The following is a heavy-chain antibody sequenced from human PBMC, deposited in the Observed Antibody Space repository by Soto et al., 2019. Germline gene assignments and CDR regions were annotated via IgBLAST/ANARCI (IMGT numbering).Heavy chain of an antibody. CDR1: GGTFSSYT. J-gene: IGHJ1*01. D-gene: IGHD3-22*01. CDR3: ARAEGIVVVMLKYFQH. CDR2: IIPILGIA. V-gene: IGHV1-69*02. Sequence: QVQLVQSGAEVKKPGSSVKVSCKASGGTFSSYTISWVRQAPGQGLERMGRIIPILGIANYAQKFQGRVTITADKSTIKAYMELTSLRSEDTAVYYCARAEGIVVVMLKYFQHWGQGTLVTVST.